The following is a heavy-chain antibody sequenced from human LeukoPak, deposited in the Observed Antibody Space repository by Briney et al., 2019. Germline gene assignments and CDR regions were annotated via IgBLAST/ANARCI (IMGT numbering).Heavy chain of an antibody. CDR3: AASIAAAGRLGVFDI. V-gene: IGHV4-34*01. Sequence: PSETLSLTCAVYGGSFSGYHWSWIRQPPGTGLEWIGEINHSGSTNYNPSLKSRVTISVDTSKNQFSLKLSSVTAADTAVYYCAASIAAAGRLGVFDIWGQGTMVTVSS. CDR2: INHSGST. CDR1: GGSFSGYH. J-gene: IGHJ3*02. D-gene: IGHD6-13*01.